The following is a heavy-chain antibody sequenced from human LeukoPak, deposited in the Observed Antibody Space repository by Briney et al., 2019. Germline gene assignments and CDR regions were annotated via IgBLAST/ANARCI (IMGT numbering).Heavy chain of an antibody. CDR1: GFTFSSYW. CDR2: INSDGSST. J-gene: IGHJ4*02. D-gene: IGHD3-22*01. V-gene: IGHV3-74*01. Sequence: QPGGSLRLSCAASGFTFSSYWMHWVRQAPGKGLVWVSRINSDGSSTSCADSVKGRFTISRDNAKNTLYLQMNSLRAEDTAVYYCAMMRYYDSSGYYNYWGQGTLVTVSS. CDR3: AMMRYYDSSGYYNY.